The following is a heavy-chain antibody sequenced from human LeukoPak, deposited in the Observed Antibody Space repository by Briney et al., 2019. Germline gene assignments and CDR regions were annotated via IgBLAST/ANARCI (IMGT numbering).Heavy chain of an antibody. D-gene: IGHD2-8*01. CDR3: VKDAPNGSVDF. CDR2: IHPNNGGV. Sequence: GGSLRLSCVTSGFTFERYVMRWVRLAPGKGLECVSSIHPNNGGVGYAASVKGRFAISRDNARNSLYLEMTSLRPEDTAVYYCVKDAPNGSVDFWGRGTLVTVSS. J-gene: IGHJ4*02. CDR1: GFTFERYV. V-gene: IGHV3-9*01.